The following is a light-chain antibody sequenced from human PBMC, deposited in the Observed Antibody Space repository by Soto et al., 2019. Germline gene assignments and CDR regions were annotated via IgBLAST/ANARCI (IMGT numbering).Light chain of an antibody. V-gene: IGKV2-28*01. J-gene: IGKJ1*01. CDR1: QSLLHSNGYNY. Sequence: DIVMTQSPLSLPVTPGEPASISCRSSQSLLHSNGYNYLDWYLQKPGQSPQLLIYLCSNRASGVPDMFSGSGSGTDFTLKISRGEAEDVGVYYCMQPLQSWTFGQGTKVEIK. CDR2: LCS. CDR3: MQPLQSWT.